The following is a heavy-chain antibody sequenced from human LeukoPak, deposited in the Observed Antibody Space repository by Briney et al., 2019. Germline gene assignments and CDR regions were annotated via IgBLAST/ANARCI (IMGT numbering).Heavy chain of an antibody. V-gene: IGHV3-30*02. D-gene: IGHD3-10*01. CDR2: IRYDGTNE. CDR1: GFTFSSYG. CDR3: ARVEAVYYYGSASPYSPY. J-gene: IGHJ4*02. Sequence: GGSLRLSCAASGFTFSSYGMHWVRQAPGKGLEWVTFIRYDGTNEYYADSVRGRFTISRDNSKNTLYLQMYSLRPEDTAVYYCARVEAVYYYGSASPYSPYWGQGTLVTVSS.